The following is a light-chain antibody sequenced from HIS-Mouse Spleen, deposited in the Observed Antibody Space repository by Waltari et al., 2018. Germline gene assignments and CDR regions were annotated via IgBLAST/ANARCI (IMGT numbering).Light chain of an antibody. J-gene: IGLJ2*01. Sequence: SYELTQPPSVSVSPGQTASITCSGDKLGDKYACCYQQKPGQSPVLGIYQASNRPSGIPERFSGSNSGNTATLTISGTQAMYEADYYCQAWGVFGGGTKLTVL. V-gene: IGLV3-1*01. CDR1: KLGDKY. CDR2: QAS. CDR3: QAWGV.